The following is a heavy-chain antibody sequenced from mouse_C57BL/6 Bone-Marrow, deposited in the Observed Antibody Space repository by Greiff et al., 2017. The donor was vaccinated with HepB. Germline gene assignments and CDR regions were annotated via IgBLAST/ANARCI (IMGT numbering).Heavy chain of an antibody. CDR3: ASDGYSWYFDV. V-gene: IGHV1-82*01. CDR2: IYPGDGDT. D-gene: IGHD2-3*01. J-gene: IGHJ1*03. Sequence: QVQLQQSGPELVKPGASVKISCKASGYAFSSSWMNWVKQRPGKGLEWIGRIYPGDGDTNYNGKFKGKATLTADKSSSTAYMQLSSLTSEDSAVYFCASDGYSWYFDVWGTGTTVTVSS. CDR1: GYAFSSSW.